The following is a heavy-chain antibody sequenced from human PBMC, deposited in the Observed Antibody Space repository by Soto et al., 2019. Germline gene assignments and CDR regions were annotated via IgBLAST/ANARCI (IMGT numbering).Heavy chain of an antibody. J-gene: IGHJ6*02. CDR1: GFTFSSYG. CDR2: ISYDGSNK. CDR3: AKNLWFGELFSSTQIQYYYYGMDV. D-gene: IGHD3-10*01. V-gene: IGHV3-30*18. Sequence: GGSLRLSCAASGFTFSSYGMHWVRQAPGKGLEWVAVISYDGSNKYYADSVKGRFTISRDNSKNTLYLQMNSLRAEDTAVYYCAKNLWFGELFSSTQIQYYYYGMDVWGQGTTVTVSS.